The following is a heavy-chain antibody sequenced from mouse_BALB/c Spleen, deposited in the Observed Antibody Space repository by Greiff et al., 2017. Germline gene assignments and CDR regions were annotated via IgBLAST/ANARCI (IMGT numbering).Heavy chain of an antibody. V-gene: IGHV5-6-5*01. D-gene: IGHD2-1*01. CDR1: GFTFSSYA. CDR2: ISSGGST. CDR3: ARQGYYGNYDFDY. Sequence: DVKLVESGGGLVKPGGSLKLSCAASGFTFSSYAMSWVRQTPEKRLEWVASISSGGSTYYPDSVKGRFTISRDNARNILYLQMSSLRSEDTAMYYCARQGYYGNYDFDYWGQGTTLTVSS. J-gene: IGHJ2*01.